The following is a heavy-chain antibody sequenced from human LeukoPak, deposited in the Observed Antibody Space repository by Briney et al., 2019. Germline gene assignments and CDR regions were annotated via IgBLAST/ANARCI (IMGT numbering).Heavy chain of an antibody. V-gene: IGHV4-4*09. CDR3: ARLPRWSGYDDY. CDR1: GGSISSYY. CDR2: IYTSGST. D-gene: IGHD5-12*01. Sequence: SETLSLTCTVPGGSISSYYWSWIRQPPGKGLEWIGYIYTSGSTNYNPPLKSRVTISVDTSKNQFSLKLSSVTAADTAVYYCARLPRWSGYDDYWGQGTLVTVSS. J-gene: IGHJ4*02.